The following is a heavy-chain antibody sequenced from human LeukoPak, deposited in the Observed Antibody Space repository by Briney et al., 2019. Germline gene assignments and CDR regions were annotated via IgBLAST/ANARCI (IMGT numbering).Heavy chain of an antibody. CDR1: GGSISSGGYY. Sequence: KTSQTLSLTCTVSGGSISSGGYYWSWIRQHPGKGLEWIGYIYYSGSTYYNPSLKSRVTISVDTSKNQFSLKLSSVTAADTAVYYCARGGYCTNGVCYRPPYYFDYWGQGTLVTVSS. D-gene: IGHD2-8*01. CDR3: ARGGYCTNGVCYRPPYYFDY. J-gene: IGHJ4*02. CDR2: IYYSGST. V-gene: IGHV4-31*03.